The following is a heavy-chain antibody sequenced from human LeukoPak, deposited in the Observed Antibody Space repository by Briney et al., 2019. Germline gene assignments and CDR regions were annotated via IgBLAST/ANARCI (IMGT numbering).Heavy chain of an antibody. V-gene: IGHV3-23*01. CDR1: GFTFTSYI. J-gene: IGHJ5*02. D-gene: IGHD1-1*01. CDR2: ISGSGSRA. Sequence: SGGSLRLSCAASGFTFTSYIMTWVRQAPGKGLEWVSAISGSGSRAYYADSVKGRFTLSRDNSKSTLYLQMNSLRAEDTAVYYCVKDLGPLYNWSDVTGGEYDWFDPWGQGTLVTVSS. CDR3: VKDLGPLYNWSDVTGGEYDWFDP.